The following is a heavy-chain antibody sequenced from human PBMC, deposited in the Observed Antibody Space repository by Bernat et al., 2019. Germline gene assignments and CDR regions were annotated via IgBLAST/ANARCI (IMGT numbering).Heavy chain of an antibody. V-gene: IGHV3-30-3*01. CDR2: VSYDGNKK. Sequence: VQLVESGGGLVQPGGSLRLSCAASGFTFSSYSMHWVRQAPGKGLEWVAVVSYDGNKKYYADSVKGRYTISRDNSKNTLYLQMNSLRPEDTAVYFCARAQSGYASIDYWGQGTLVTVSS. J-gene: IGHJ4*02. CDR1: GFTFSSYS. D-gene: IGHD3-3*01. CDR3: ARAQSGYASIDY.